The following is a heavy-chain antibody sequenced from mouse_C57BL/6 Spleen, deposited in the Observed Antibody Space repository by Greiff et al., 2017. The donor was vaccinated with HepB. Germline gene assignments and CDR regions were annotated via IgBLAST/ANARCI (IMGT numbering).Heavy chain of an antibody. Sequence: VQLQQSGPELVKPGASVKISCKASGYTFTYYYMNWVKQSHGKSLEWIGDINPNNGGTSYNQKFKGKATLTVDKSSSTAYMELRSLTSEDSAVYYCARKEWLRRKAMDYWGQGTSVTVSS. J-gene: IGHJ4*01. CDR2: INPNNGGT. V-gene: IGHV1-26*01. CDR1: GYTFTYYY. D-gene: IGHD2-2*01. CDR3: ARKEWLRRKAMDY.